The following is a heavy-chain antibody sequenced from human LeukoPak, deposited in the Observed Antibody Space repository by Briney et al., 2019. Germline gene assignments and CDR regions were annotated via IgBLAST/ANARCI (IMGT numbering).Heavy chain of an antibody. CDR2: ISSSSSYI. CDR1: GFTFSSYS. J-gene: IGHJ4*02. CDR3: AKSPRYCSGGSCYVDY. V-gene: IGHV3-21*04. Sequence: GGSPRLSCAASGFTFSSYSMNWVRQAPGKGLEWVSSISSSSSYIYYADSVKGRFTISRDNSKNTLYLQMNSLRAEDTAVYYCAKSPRYCSGGSCYVDYWGQGTLVTVSS. D-gene: IGHD2-15*01.